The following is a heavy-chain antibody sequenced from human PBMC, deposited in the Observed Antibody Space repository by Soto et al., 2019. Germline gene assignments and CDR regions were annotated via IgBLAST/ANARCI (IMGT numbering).Heavy chain of an antibody. Sequence: SETLSLTCTVSGGSISSYYWSWIRQPPGKGLEWIGYIYYSGSTNYNPSLKSRVTISVATSKNQFSLKLSSVTAADTAVYYCARVGWGVRGVTSWFDPWGQGTLVTVSS. D-gene: IGHD3-10*01. CDR3: ARVGWGVRGVTSWFDP. CDR1: GGSISSYY. V-gene: IGHV4-59*01. CDR2: IYYSGST. J-gene: IGHJ5*02.